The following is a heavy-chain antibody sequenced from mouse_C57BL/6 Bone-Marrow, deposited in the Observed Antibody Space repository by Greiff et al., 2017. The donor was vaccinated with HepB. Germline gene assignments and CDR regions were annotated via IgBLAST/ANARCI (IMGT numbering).Heavy chain of an antibody. Sequence: VQLQQPGAELVKPGASVKLSCKASGYTFTSYWMQWVKQRPGQGLEWIGEIDPSDSYTNYNQKFKGKATLTVDTSSSTAYMQLSSLTSEDSAVYYCEREGGLYDYRRDYWGQGTAVTVSS. CDR2: IDPSDSYT. D-gene: IGHD2-4*01. V-gene: IGHV1-50*01. J-gene: IGHJ4*01. CDR3: EREGGLYDYRRDY. CDR1: GYTFTSYW.